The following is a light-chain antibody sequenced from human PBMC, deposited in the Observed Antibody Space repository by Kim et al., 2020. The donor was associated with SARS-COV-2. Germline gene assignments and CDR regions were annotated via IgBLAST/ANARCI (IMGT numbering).Light chain of an antibody. CDR2: GAS. CDR1: QSVSNN. Sequence: VSPWERATRSCRASQSVSNNLAWYQQKPGQAPRLLIYGASTRATGIPAGFSGSGSETEFTLTINNLQSEDFAVYYCQQYNDWPQTFGQGTKVDIK. CDR3: QQYNDWPQT. V-gene: IGKV3-15*01. J-gene: IGKJ1*01.